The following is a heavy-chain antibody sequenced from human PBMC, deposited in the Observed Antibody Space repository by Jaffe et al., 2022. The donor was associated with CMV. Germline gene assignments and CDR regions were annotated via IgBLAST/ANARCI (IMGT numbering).Heavy chain of an antibody. Sequence: QLQLQESGPGLVKPSETLSLTCTVSGGSISSSSYYWGWIRQPPGKGLEWIGSIYYSGSTYYNPSLKSRVTISVDTSKNQFSLKLSSVTAADTAVYYCARSFRSMIVVVQGWFDPWGQGTLVTVSS. J-gene: IGHJ5*02. D-gene: IGHD3-22*01. CDR3: ARSFRSMIVVVQGWFDP. V-gene: IGHV4-39*01. CDR2: IYYSGST. CDR1: GGSISSSSYY.